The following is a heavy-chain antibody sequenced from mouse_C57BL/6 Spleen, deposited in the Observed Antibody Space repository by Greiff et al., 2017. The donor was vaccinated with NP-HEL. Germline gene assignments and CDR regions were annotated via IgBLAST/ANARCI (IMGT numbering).Heavy chain of an antibody. V-gene: IGHV1-72*01. CDR2: IDPNSGGT. CDR1: GYNFTSYW. Sequence: QVQLQQPGAELVKPGASVKLSCKASGYNFTSYWMHWVKQRPGRGLEWIGRIDPNSGGTKYNEKFKSKATLTVDKPSSTAYMQLSSLPSEDSAVYYCARSTVVAPYWYFDVWGTGTTVTVSS. CDR3: ARSTVVAPYWYFDV. J-gene: IGHJ1*03. D-gene: IGHD1-1*01.